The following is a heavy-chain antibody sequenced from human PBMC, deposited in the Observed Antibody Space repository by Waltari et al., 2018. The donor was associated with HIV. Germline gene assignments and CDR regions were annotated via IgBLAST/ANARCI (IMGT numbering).Heavy chain of an antibody. CDR2: IYWDDDK. CDR1: GFSLSTSGVG. J-gene: IGHJ4*02. CDR3: AHSGKILDYYDSSGYYPFDY. D-gene: IGHD3-22*01. V-gene: IGHV2-5*02. Sequence: QITLKESGPTLVKPTQTLTLTCTFSGFSLSTSGVGVGWIRQPPGKALEWLALIYWDDDKRYSPSLKSRLTITKDTSKNQVVLTMTNMDPVDTATYYCAHSGKILDYYDSSGYYPFDYWGQGTLVTVSS.